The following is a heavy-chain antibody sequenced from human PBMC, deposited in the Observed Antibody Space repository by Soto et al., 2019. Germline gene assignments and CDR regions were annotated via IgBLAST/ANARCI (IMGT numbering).Heavy chain of an antibody. CDR1: AGTFSSYA. Sequence: QVQLVQSGAEVKKPGSSVKVSCKASAGTFSSYAFSWVRQAPGQGLEWMGRIIPIFDTRNYAQKFQGRVTITADESTRTAYVELSSLRSEDTAVYYCAREGVVVAGKYHYCGMDSWGQGTTVTVSS. CDR3: AREGVVVAGKYHYCGMDS. D-gene: IGHD6-19*01. CDR2: IIPIFDTR. J-gene: IGHJ6*02. V-gene: IGHV1-69*12.